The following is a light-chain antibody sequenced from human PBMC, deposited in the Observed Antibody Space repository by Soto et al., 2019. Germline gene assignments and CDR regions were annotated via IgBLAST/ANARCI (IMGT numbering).Light chain of an antibody. CDR2: KAS. J-gene: IGKJ1*01. Sequence: DIQMTQSPSTLSASVGDRVTITCRASQSISNYLAWYQQKPGKAPNLLIYKASSLQSGVPSRFSGSGSGTEFTLTIHSLQADDFATYSCQQYHSYSTFGQGTKVEIK. CDR1: QSISNY. V-gene: IGKV1-5*03. CDR3: QQYHSYST.